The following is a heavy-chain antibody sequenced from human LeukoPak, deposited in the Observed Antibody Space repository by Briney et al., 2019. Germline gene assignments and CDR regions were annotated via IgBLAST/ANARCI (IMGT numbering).Heavy chain of an antibody. CDR2: INTKTGNP. J-gene: IGHJ3*02. D-gene: IGHD2-21*02. V-gene: IGHV7-4-1*02. CDR3: ARDQRYCGGDCYDASDI. CDR1: GYTFSNYD. Sequence: ASVKVSCKASGYTFSNYDMNWVRQAPGQGLEWMGWINTKTGNPTYAQGFTGRFVFSLDTSVSTTYLQISSLKADDTAVYYCARDQRYCGGDCYDASDIWGQGTMVTVSS.